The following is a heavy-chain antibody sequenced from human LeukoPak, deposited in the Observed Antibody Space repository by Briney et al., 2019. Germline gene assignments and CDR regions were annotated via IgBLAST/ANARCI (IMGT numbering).Heavy chain of an antibody. CDR3: AYLNYYDSSGYYQYYYYYYMDV. J-gene: IGHJ6*03. D-gene: IGHD3-22*01. V-gene: IGHV4-39*01. CDR2: IYYSGST. CDR1: GGSISSSSYY. Sequence: SETLSLTCTVSGGSISSSSYYWGWIRQPPGKGLEWIVSIYYSGSTYYNPSLKSRVTISVDTSKNQFSLKLSSVTAADTAVYYCAYLNYYDSSGYYQYYYYYYMDVWGKGTTVTVSS.